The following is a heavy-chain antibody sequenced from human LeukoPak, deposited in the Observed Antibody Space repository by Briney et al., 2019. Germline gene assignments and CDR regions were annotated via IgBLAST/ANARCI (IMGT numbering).Heavy chain of an antibody. CDR3: ATIPLGVVPAPSRWDYFDY. CDR2: FDPEDGET. Sequence: GASVKVSCKVSGYTLTELSMHWVRQAPGKGLEWMGGFDPEDGETIYAQKFQGRVTMTEDTSTDTAYMELSSLRSEDTAVYYCATIPLGVVPAPSRWDYFDYWGQGTLVTVSS. D-gene: IGHD2-2*01. CDR1: GYTLTELS. V-gene: IGHV1-24*01. J-gene: IGHJ4*02.